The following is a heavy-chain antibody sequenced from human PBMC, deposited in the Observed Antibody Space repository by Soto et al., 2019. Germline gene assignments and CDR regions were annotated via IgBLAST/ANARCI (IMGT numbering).Heavy chain of an antibody. CDR1: GFTFSSYA. D-gene: IGHD6-19*01. Sequence: HPGGSLRLSCAASGFTFSSYAMHWVRQAPGKGLEWVAVISYDGSNKYYADSVKGRFTISRDNSKNTLYLQMNSLRAEDTAVYYCARGSPKSRVGLVPSGRGYYYYYGMDVWGQGTTVTVSS. J-gene: IGHJ6*02. V-gene: IGHV3-30-3*01. CDR3: ARGSPKSRVGLVPSGRGYYYYYGMDV. CDR2: ISYDGSNK.